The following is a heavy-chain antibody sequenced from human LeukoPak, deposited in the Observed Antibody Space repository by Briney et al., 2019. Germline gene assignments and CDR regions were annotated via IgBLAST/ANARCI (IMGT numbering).Heavy chain of an antibody. J-gene: IGHJ4*02. D-gene: IGHD5-18*01. CDR1: GGSISSYY. CDR2: IYYSGST. V-gene: IGHV4-59*01. Sequence: SETLSLTCTVSGGSISSYYWSWLRQPPGKGLEWIGYIYYSGSTNYNPSLKSRVTISVDTSKNQFSLTLSSVTAADTAVYYCARGQKYRNGYTVTELGSGYFDYWGQGTLVTVSS. CDR3: ARGQKYRNGYTVTELGSGYFDY.